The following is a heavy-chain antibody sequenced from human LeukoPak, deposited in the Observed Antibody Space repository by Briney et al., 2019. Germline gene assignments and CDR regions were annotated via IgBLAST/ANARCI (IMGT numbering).Heavy chain of an antibody. D-gene: IGHD6-13*01. CDR2: ISYSGAT. V-gene: IGHV4-39*01. CDR3: ARHRREQQLELFDS. J-gene: IGHJ4*02. Sequence: SVTLSLICTVSGGSISSSDYYWGWIRQPPGEGLEWIGSISYSGATDHNPSLKSRVTISVDTSKNQFSLKLSFVTAADTAVYYCARHRREQQLELFDSWGQGTLVTVSS. CDR1: GGSISSSDYY.